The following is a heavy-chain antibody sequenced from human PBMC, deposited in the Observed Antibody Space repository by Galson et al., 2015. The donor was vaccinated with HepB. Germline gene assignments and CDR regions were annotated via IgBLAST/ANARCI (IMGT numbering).Heavy chain of an antibody. Sequence: SLRLSCAASGFTFSSYSMNWVRQAPGKGLEWVSYISSSSSTIYYADSVKGRFTISRDNAKNSLYLQTNSLRDEDTAVYYCARDERYYYDSSGSLLNYYYYYYMDVWGKGTTVTVSS. V-gene: IGHV3-48*02. D-gene: IGHD3-22*01. J-gene: IGHJ6*03. CDR3: ARDERYYYDSSGSLLNYYYYYYMDV. CDR1: GFTFSSYS. CDR2: ISSSSSTI.